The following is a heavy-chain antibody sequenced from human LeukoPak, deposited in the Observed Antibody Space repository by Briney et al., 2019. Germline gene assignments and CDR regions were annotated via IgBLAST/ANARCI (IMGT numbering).Heavy chain of an antibody. CDR3: ARAPSEVGGYYPEYFRH. D-gene: IGHD3-22*01. J-gene: IGHJ1*01. CDR2: IKSDGKT. V-gene: IGHV3-74*01. CDR1: GFTFSRYW. Sequence: GGSLRLSSEASGFTFSRYWMHWVRQAPGKGLVWVSRIKSDGKTNYADSVKGRFTISRDNAKNTVSLQMNSLRADDTGVYYCARAPSEVGGYYPEYFRHWGQGTLVTVSS.